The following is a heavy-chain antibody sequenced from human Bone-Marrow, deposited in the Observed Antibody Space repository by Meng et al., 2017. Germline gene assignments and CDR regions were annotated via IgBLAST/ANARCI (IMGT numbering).Heavy chain of an antibody. CDR2: FIPLFGTT. CDR3: ARAGSGHFDGNYYFDY. J-gene: IGHJ4*02. V-gene: IGHV1-69*13. Sequence: SVKVSCKAFGGTFSSSAISWVRQAPGQGLEWMGGFIPLFGTTDYSQTAQGRVTITADESTSTAYMELNSLRPEDTAVYFCARAGSGHFDGNYYFDYWGQGTLVTVSS. D-gene: IGHD1-14*01. CDR1: GGTFSSSA.